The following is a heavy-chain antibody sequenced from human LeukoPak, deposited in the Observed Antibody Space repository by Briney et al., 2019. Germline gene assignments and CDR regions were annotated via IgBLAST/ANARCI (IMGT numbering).Heavy chain of an antibody. CDR1: GFSLSSYS. CDR2: IYSGGST. Sequence: GGSLRLSCAASGFSLSSYSMNWIRQAPGKGLGWVSVIYSGGSTYYADSVKGRFTISRDNSKNTLYLQMNSLRAEDTAVYYCAGVPVRLVGATWGADYWGQGTLVTVSS. J-gene: IGHJ4*02. CDR3: AGVPVRLVGATWGADY. D-gene: IGHD1-26*01. V-gene: IGHV3-53*01.